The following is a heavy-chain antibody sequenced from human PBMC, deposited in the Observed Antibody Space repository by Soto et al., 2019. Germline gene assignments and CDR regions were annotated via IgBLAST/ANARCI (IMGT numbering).Heavy chain of an antibody. V-gene: IGHV1-69*13. CDR3: ARAAYCSSTSCFLLSYYYYYGMDV. CDR1: GGTFSSYA. D-gene: IGHD2-2*01. CDR2: IIPIFGTA. Sequence: GASVKVSCKASGGTFSSYAISWVRQAPGQGLEWMGGIIPIFGTANYAQKFQGRVTITADESTSTAYMKLSSLRSEDTAVYYCARAAYCSSTSCFLLSYYYYYGMDVWGQGTTVTVSS. J-gene: IGHJ6*02.